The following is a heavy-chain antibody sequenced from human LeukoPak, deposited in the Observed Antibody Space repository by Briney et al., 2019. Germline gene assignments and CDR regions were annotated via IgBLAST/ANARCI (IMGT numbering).Heavy chain of an antibody. CDR2: ISSSSSHI. Sequence: GGSLRLSCVASGFTFTNYRMNWVRQAPGKGLEWVSCISSSSSHIYYADSVKGQFTISRDNAKNSLYLQMNSLRVDDTAVYYCARDQGGYGTFDYWGQRSLVTVSS. CDR3: ARDQGGYGTFDY. CDR1: GFTFTNYR. D-gene: IGHD5-12*01. V-gene: IGHV3-21*06. J-gene: IGHJ4*02.